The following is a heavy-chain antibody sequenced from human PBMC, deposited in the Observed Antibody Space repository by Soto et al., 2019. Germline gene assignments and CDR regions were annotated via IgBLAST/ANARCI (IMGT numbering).Heavy chain of an antibody. CDR3: ARSNSTVPRGYFQH. J-gene: IGHJ1*01. CDR2: IYRGGST. CDR1: GFTVSSNY. V-gene: IGHV3-66*01. D-gene: IGHD4-17*01. Sequence: EVQLVESGGGLVQPGGSLRLSCAASGFTVSSNYMSWVRQAPGKGLEWVSVIYRGGSTYYADSVKGRFTISRDNSKNTLYLQMNSLRAEDTAVYYCARSNSTVPRGYFQHWGQGTLVTVSS.